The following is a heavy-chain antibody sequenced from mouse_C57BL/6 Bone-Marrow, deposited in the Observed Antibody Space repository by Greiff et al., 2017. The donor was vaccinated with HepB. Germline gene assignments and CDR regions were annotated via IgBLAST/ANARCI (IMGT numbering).Heavy chain of an antibody. J-gene: IGHJ3*01. Sequence: EVKLMESGGGLVQPGESLKLSCESNEYEFPSHDMSWVRKTPEKRLELVAAINSDGGSTYYPDTMERRFIISRDNTKKTLYLQMSSLRSEDTALYYCARHGYYGSSYVWFAYWGQGTLVTVSA. V-gene: IGHV5-2*01. CDR3: ARHGYYGSSYVWFAY. CDR2: INSDGGST. CDR1: EYEFPSHD. D-gene: IGHD1-1*01.